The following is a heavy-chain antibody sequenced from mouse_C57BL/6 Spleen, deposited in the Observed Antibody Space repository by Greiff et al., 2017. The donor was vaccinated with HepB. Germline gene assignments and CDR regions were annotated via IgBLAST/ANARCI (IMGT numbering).Heavy chain of an antibody. V-gene: IGHV1-53*01. CDR2: INPSNGGT. CDR1: GYTFTSYW. CDR3: ARGGYGSSYDAMDY. Sequence: QVQLKQPGPELVKPGASVKLSCKASGYTFTSYWMHWVKQRPGQGLEWIGNINPSNGGTNYNEKFKSKATLTVDKSSSTAYMQLSSLTSEDSAVYYCARGGYGSSYDAMDYWGQGTSVTVSS. D-gene: IGHD1-1*01. J-gene: IGHJ4*01.